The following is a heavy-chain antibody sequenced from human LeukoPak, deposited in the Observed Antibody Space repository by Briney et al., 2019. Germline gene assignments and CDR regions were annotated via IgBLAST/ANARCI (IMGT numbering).Heavy chain of an antibody. CDR3: ARGVGRYYYDSSGPNWFDP. Sequence: SETLSLTCAVCGGSFSGYYWSWIRQPPGKGLEWIGEINHSGSTNYNPSLKSRVTISVDTSKNQFSLKLSFVTAADTAVYYCARGVGRYYYDSSGPNWFDPWGQGTLVTVSS. V-gene: IGHV4-34*01. J-gene: IGHJ5*02. D-gene: IGHD3-22*01. CDR1: GGSFSGYY. CDR2: INHSGST.